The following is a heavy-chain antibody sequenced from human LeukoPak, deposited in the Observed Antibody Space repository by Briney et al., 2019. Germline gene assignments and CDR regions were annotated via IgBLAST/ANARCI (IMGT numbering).Heavy chain of an antibody. Sequence: SETLSLTCSVSGDSISNDYYWTWNRQSPGMGLEWIASINHRGNSYYKSSLWSRVSISVDTSKNQFSLKLSYVTAEDTAVYYCARLKEAGTGTGNVFEFWGEGTMVTVSS. D-gene: IGHD1-14*01. J-gene: IGHJ3*01. CDR1: GDSISNDYY. V-gene: IGHV4-38-2*02. CDR2: INHRGNS. CDR3: ARLKEAGTGTGNVFEF.